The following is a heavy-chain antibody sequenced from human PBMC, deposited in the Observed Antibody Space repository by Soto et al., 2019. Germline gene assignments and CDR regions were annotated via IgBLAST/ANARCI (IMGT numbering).Heavy chain of an antibody. J-gene: IGHJ3*02. D-gene: IGHD3-3*02. CDR3: ARGHDHFWDHYNAFDM. V-gene: IGHV3-7*05. Sequence: EVQLVESGGGLVQPGGSLRLSCAASGFPFSTYRMNWVRQAPGKGLEWVANIKQDGSEKDYVESVKGRFTISRDNAKNSLYLHMHSLRAEDTAIYYCARGHDHFWDHYNAFDMWGHGTTVTVSS. CDR1: GFPFSTYR. CDR2: IKQDGSEK.